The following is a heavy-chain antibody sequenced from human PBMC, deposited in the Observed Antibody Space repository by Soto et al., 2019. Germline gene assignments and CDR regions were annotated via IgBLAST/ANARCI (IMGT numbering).Heavy chain of an antibody. CDR1: GYTFSSYG. CDR3: ARIGGFLDWLEIWIDY. D-gene: IGHD3-3*01. J-gene: IGHJ4*02. V-gene: IGHV1-18*01. Sequence: ASVKVSCKTSGYTFSSYGISWVRQAPGQGLEWMGWISTYNGNTRYEEMVQDRVTMTTDTSTSTAYMELRSLRSDDTAVYYCARIGGFLDWLEIWIDYWGPGPLDTVST. CDR2: ISTYNGNT.